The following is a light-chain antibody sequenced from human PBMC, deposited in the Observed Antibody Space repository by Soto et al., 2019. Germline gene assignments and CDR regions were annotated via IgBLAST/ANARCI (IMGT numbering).Light chain of an antibody. J-gene: IGKJ4*01. CDR2: GAS. CDR1: QVVRSDY. CDR3: QQYDASPT. Sequence: VLTQSPGTLSLSPGERATLSCRASQVVRSDYLAWYQQKPGQAPRLLMYGASSRATGTPDRFTGSGSGTDLTLTISKLEPEDLAGYFCQQYDASPTFGGQTKVEIK. V-gene: IGKV3-20*01.